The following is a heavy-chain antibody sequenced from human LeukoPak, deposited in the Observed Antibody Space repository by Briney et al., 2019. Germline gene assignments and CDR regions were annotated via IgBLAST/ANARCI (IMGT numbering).Heavy chain of an antibody. V-gene: IGHV1-2*04. Sequence: GASVKVSCKASGYTFTGYYMHWVRQAPGQGLEWMGWINPNSGGTNYAQKFQGWVTMTRDTSISTAYMELSRLRSDDTPVYYCARAGGYSYGDAFDIWGQGTMVTVSS. J-gene: IGHJ3*02. CDR1: GYTFTGYY. CDR2: INPNSGGT. D-gene: IGHD5-18*01. CDR3: ARAGGYSYGDAFDI.